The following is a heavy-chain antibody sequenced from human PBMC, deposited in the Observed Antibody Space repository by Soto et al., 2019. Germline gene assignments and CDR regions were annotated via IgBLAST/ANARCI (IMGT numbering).Heavy chain of an antibody. Sequence: PGGSLRLSCAASGFTFSSYGMHWVRQAPGKGLEWVAVIWYDGSNKYYADSVKGRFTISRDNSKNTLYLQMNSLRAEDTAVYYCARVRDSEYSYGYGYWGQGTLVTVSS. D-gene: IGHD5-18*01. CDR1: GFTFSSYG. V-gene: IGHV3-33*01. CDR3: ARVRDSEYSYGYGY. J-gene: IGHJ4*02. CDR2: IWYDGSNK.